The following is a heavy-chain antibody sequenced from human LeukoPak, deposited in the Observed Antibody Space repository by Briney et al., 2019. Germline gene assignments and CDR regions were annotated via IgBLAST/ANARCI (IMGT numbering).Heavy chain of an antibody. CDR3: AKGTEWELPAAPIDY. CDR2: ISGSGGST. J-gene: IGHJ4*02. V-gene: IGHV3-23*01. D-gene: IGHD1-26*01. Sequence: GGSLKLSCAPSGFTFSSYAMSWVRQAPGKGLEWVSAISGSGGSTYYADSVKGRFTISRDNSKNTMYLQMNSLRAEDTAVYYCAKGTEWELPAAPIDYWGQGTLVTVSS. CDR1: GFTFSSYA.